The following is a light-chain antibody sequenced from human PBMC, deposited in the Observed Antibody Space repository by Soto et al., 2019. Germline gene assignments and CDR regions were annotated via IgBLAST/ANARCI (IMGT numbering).Light chain of an antibody. Sequence: DIQLTQSPGSLSSSVGDRITLTCRASQGINRYLAWYQQKPGKPPKLLIYAASTLQSGVPSRFRGSGSGTDFTLTISSLQPEAVATYYCQKYGTVPWTVGQGKKVEIK. CDR2: AAS. CDR1: QGINRY. J-gene: IGKJ1*01. V-gene: IGKV1-27*01. CDR3: QKYGTVPWT.